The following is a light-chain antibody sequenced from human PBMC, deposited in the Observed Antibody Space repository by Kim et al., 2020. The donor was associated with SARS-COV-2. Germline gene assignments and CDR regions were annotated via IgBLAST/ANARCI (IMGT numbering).Light chain of an antibody. V-gene: IGKV3-20*01. CDR2: GAS. CDR1: QSITKNY. Sequence: SPGEGATLSCSASQSITKNYVAWYQQQPGQAPRLLIYGASTRATGIPDRFSGSGSGTDFILSISRLEPEDFAIYYCQHYGTSPMYIFGPGTKLEI. J-gene: IGKJ2*01. CDR3: QHYGTSPMYI.